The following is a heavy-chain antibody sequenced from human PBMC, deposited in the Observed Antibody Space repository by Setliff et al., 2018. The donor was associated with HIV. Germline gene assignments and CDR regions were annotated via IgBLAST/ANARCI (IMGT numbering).Heavy chain of an antibody. CDR3: ARAVGYCSSTICYGAWYFDL. CDR1: GYSFADYG. CDR2: ISTYNGNT. V-gene: IGHV1-18*04. D-gene: IGHD2-2*01. Sequence: ASVKVSCKTSGYSFADYGITWVRQAPGQGLEWMGWISTYNGNTNYAQKLRGRVTMTTDTSTSTAYMELRSLRSDDTAVYYCARAVGYCSSTICYGAWYFDLWGRGTLVTVSS. J-gene: IGHJ2*01.